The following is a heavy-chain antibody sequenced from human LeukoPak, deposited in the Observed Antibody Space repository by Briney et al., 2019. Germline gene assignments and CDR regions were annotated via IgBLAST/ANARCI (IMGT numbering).Heavy chain of an antibody. V-gene: IGHV3-48*03. D-gene: IGHD2-21*01. J-gene: IGHJ4*02. CDR2: ITADGSMA. Sequence: PGGSLRLSCAASGFTLSNYEMNWVRQAPGKGLEWISYITADGSMAYYAGSVKGRFTISRDNAKNSLYLQMNSLRADDTAVYCCARETIDCGGDCYDYWGQGTLATVSS. CDR3: ARETIDCGGDCYDY. CDR1: GFTLSNYE.